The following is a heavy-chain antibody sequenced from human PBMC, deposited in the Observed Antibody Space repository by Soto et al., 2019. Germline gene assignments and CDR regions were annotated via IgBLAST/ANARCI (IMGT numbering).Heavy chain of an antibody. Sequence: GGSLRLSCAASGFAFSGHPMSWVRQAPEKGLEWVAGISDGGDLTYNADSVRGRFTISRDNTRNTLYLQMNSLRAEDTAVYYCARRVIGSSRAFDIWGQGTMVTVSS. D-gene: IGHD3-10*01. CDR3: ARRVIGSSRAFDI. CDR2: ISDGGDLT. J-gene: IGHJ3*02. V-gene: IGHV3-23*01. CDR1: GFAFSGHP.